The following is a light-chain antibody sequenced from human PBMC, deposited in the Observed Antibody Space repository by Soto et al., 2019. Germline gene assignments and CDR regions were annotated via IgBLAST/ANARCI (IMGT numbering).Light chain of an antibody. CDR1: QYVGPA. CDR2: YMS. CDR3: HQRQSWPRT. Sequence: EIVLTQSPATLSSSPGETATLSCRASQYVGPALAWYQHKPGQAPRLLIYYMSKRATGIPARFSGSGSGTDFSLTISSLAPDDFAIYYCHQRQSWPRTFGQGTKVDIK. V-gene: IGKV3-11*01. J-gene: IGKJ1*01.